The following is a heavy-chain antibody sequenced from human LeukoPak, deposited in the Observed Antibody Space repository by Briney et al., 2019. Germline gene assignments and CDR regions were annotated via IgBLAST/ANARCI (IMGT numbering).Heavy chain of an antibody. J-gene: IGHJ4*02. Sequence: AGGSLRLSCAASGFTFSSYSMNWVRQAPGKGLEWVSSISSSSSYIYYADSVKGRFTISRDNAKNSLYLQMNSLRAEDTAVYYCASQQTRYSGYDYSNWGQGTLVTVSS. D-gene: IGHD5-12*01. CDR1: GFTFSSYS. V-gene: IGHV3-21*01. CDR2: ISSSSSYI. CDR3: ASQQTRYSGYDYSN.